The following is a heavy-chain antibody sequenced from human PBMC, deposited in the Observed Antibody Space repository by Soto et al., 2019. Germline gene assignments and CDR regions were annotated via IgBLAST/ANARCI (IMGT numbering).Heavy chain of an antibody. V-gene: IGHV1-3*01. J-gene: IGHJ4*02. Sequence: QVQLVQSGAEVKKPGASVKVSCKASGYTFTSYAMHWVRQAPGQRLEWMGWINAGNGNTKYSQKFQGRVTITRDTSARTAYMELSSLRSEDTAVYYCARRGYCSSTSYYNKLDYWGQGTLVTVSS. CDR2: INAGNGNT. CDR1: GYTFTSYA. CDR3: ARRGYCSSTSYYNKLDY. D-gene: IGHD2-2*02.